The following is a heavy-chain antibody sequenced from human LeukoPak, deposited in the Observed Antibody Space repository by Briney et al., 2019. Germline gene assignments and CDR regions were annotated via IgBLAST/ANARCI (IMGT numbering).Heavy chain of an antibody. V-gene: IGHV4-59*08. CDR1: GGSISSYY. J-gene: IGHJ6*02. Sequence: SETLSLTCTVSGGSISSYYWSWIRQPPGKGLEWIGNIYYSGSTNYNPSLKSRVTISVDTSKNQFSLKLSSVTAADTAVYYCARRVYYYGMDVWGQGTTVTVSS. CDR2: IYYSGST. CDR3: ARRVYYYGMDV.